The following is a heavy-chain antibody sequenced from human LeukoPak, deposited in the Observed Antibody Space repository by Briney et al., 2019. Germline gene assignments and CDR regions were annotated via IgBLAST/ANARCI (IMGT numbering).Heavy chain of an antibody. D-gene: IGHD6-13*01. CDR2: ISAYNGNT. J-gene: IGHJ6*02. V-gene: IGHV1-18*01. CDR3: ATWGSSSSPLPDMDV. Sequence: GASVKVSCKASGYTFTSYGISWVRQAPGQGLEWMGWISAYNGNTNYVQKLQGRVTMTTDTSTSTVYMELSSLRSEDTAMYYCATWGSSSSPLPDMDVWGQGTKVTVSS. CDR1: GYTFTSYG.